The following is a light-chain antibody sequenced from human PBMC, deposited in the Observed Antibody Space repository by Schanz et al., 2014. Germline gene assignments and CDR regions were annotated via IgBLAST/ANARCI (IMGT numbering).Light chain of an antibody. Sequence: EIVMTQSPATLSVSPGGRATLSCRASQSVRSNLAWYQQRPGQAPRLLIYGASTRATGIPARFSGRGSGTEFTLTISSLQSEDFAVYYCQQYDNWPPWTFGQGTKVEIK. CDR2: GAS. CDR1: QSVRSN. V-gene: IGKV3D-15*01. J-gene: IGKJ1*01. CDR3: QQYDNWPPWT.